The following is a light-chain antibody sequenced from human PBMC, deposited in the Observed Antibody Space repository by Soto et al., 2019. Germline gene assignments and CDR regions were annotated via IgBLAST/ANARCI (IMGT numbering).Light chain of an antibody. CDR3: TSHSSSSTLYV. Sequence: QSVLTQPASVSGSPGQSITISCTGTSSDVGGYNYVSWYQHHPGKAPKLMIYDVSNRPSGVSNRFSGSKSGNTASLTISGLQAEDEADYYCTSHSSSSTLYVFGTGTKVTV. CDR1: SSDVGGYNY. V-gene: IGLV2-14*03. CDR2: DVS. J-gene: IGLJ1*01.